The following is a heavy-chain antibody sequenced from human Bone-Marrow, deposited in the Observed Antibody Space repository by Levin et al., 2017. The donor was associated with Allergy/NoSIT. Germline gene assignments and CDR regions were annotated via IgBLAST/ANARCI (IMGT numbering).Heavy chain of an antibody. D-gene: IGHD2-2*02. Sequence: LSLTCAASGFTFSDYYMSWIRQAPGEGLEWVSYISSSSSYTNYADSVKGRFTISRDDAKNSLYLQMNSLRAEDTAVYYCARHIRYYYYMDVWGKGTTVTVSS. CDR1: GFTFSDYY. J-gene: IGHJ6*03. CDR3: ARHIRYYYYMDV. V-gene: IGHV3-11*06. CDR2: ISSSSSYT.